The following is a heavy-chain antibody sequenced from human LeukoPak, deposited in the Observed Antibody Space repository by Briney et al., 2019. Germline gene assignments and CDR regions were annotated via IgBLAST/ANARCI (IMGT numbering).Heavy chain of an antibody. J-gene: IGHJ6*04. Sequence: SETLSLTCVVSGYSISSGYYWGWIRQPPGKGLEWIGITYHSGSTYYNPSLKSRVTISVDTSKNQFSLKLSSVTAADTAVYYCARVRITFGGVIVTYYYYRMDVWGKGTTVTVSS. CDR1: GYSISSGYY. CDR3: ARVRITFGGVIVTYYYYRMDV. D-gene: IGHD3-16*02. V-gene: IGHV4-38-2*01. CDR2: TYHSGST.